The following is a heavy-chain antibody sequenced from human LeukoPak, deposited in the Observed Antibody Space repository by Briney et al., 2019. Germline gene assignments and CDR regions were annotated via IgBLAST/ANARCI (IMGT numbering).Heavy chain of an antibody. CDR3: ARFWDYGDYYFDY. D-gene: IGHD4-17*01. CDR2: IKQDGSEK. V-gene: IGHV3-7*01. CDR1: GFTFSSYW. Sequence: PGGPLRLSCAASGFTFSSYWMSWVRQAPGKGLEWVANIKQDGSEKYYVDSVKGRFTISRDNAKNSLYLQMNSLRAEDTAVYYCARFWDYGDYYFDYWGQGTLVTVSS. J-gene: IGHJ4*02.